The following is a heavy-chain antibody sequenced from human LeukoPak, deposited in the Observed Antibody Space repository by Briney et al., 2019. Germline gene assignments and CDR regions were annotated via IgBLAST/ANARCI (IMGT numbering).Heavy chain of an antibody. CDR1: GYSISSGYY. Sequence: PSETLSLTCTVSGYSISSGYYWGWIRQPPGKGLEWIGSIYHSGSTYYNPSLKSRVTISVDTSKNQFSLKLSSVTAADTAVYYCARDRTIGYSYAASPHYWGQGTLVTVPS. CDR3: ARDRTIGYSYAASPHY. D-gene: IGHD5-18*01. J-gene: IGHJ4*02. V-gene: IGHV4-38-2*02. CDR2: IYHSGST.